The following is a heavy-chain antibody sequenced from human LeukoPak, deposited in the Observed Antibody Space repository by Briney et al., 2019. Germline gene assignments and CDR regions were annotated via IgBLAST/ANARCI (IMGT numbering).Heavy chain of an antibody. Sequence: PGGSLRLSCAASGLTFSNCAMTWVRQAPGKGLEWVASISGGGGTIYYADSVKGRFTVSRDNTKNTLYLQINSLTAEDTAIYYCAKPFGEDRIALAGLWGEFWGQGTLVTVSS. CDR2: ISGGGGTI. V-gene: IGHV3-23*01. D-gene: IGHD6-19*01. J-gene: IGHJ4*02. CDR1: GLTFSNCA. CDR3: AKPFGEDRIALAGLWGEF.